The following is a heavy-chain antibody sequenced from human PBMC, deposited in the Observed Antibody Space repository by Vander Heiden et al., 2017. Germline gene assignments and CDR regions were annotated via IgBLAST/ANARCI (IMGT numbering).Heavy chain of an antibody. V-gene: IGHV3-48*01. CDR1: GFTFSSYS. D-gene: IGHD2-15*01. Sequence: EVQLVESGGGLVQPGGSLGLSCAASGFTFSSYSINWVRQAPGKGLEWVSYISSSSSTIYYADSVKGRFTISRDNAKNSLYLQMNSLRAEDTAVYYCASTLGDYFDYWGQGTLVTVSS. CDR2: ISSSSSTI. J-gene: IGHJ4*02. CDR3: ASTLGDYFDY.